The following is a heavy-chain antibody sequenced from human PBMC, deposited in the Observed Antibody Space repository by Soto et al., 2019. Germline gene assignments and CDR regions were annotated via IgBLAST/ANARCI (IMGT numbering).Heavy chain of an antibody. Sequence: ASVKVSCKASGGTFSSYAISWVRQAPGQGLEWMGGIIPIFGTANYAQKFQGRVTITADESTSTAYMELSSLRSEDTAVYYCASPYCSGGSCYSVHNKVNDYDYWGQGTLVTVSS. J-gene: IGHJ4*02. CDR2: IIPIFGTA. D-gene: IGHD2-15*01. CDR3: ASPYCSGGSCYSVHNKVNDYDY. V-gene: IGHV1-69*13. CDR1: GGTFSSYA.